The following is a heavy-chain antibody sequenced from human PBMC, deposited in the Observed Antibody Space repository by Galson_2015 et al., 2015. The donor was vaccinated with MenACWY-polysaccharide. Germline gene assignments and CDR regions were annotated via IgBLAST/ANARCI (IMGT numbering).Heavy chain of an antibody. CDR2: IYYSGST. CDR3: ARDQYNAYFDY. Sequence: QPPGKGLEWIGSIYYSGSTYYNPSLKSRVTISVDTSKNQFSLKLSSVTAADTAVYYCARDQYNAYFDYWGQGALVTVSS. V-gene: IGHV4-39*02. J-gene: IGHJ4*02. D-gene: IGHD1-14*01.